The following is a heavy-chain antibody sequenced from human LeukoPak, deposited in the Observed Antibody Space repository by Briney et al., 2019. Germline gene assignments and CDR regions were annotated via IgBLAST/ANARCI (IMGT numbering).Heavy chain of an antibody. CDR2: IRSKTNDYAT. J-gene: IGHJ4*02. CDR3: TRHGGYDFWSGYFTDY. Sequence: GGSLRLSCAASGFTFSGSAIHWVRQASGKGLEWLGRIRSKTNDYATAYAASVKGRFTISRDDSQNTAYLQMNSLKTEDSAVYYCTRHGGYDFWSGYFTDYWGQGTLVTVSS. D-gene: IGHD3-3*01. CDR1: GFTFSGSA. V-gene: IGHV3-73*01.